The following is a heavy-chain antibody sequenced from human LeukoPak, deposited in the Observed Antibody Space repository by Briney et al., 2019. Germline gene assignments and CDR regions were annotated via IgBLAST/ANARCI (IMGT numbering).Heavy chain of an antibody. D-gene: IGHD3-9*01. CDR1: GFTFSNYA. CDR2: VSGRDTST. CDR3: AKWGDYDVLTGYYDSDY. V-gene: IGHV3-23*01. J-gene: IGHJ4*02. Sequence: QGGGSLRLSCAASGFTFSNYAMSWVRQAPGKGLEWVSAVSGRDTSTYYTDSVKGRFTISRDNSKSTLYLQMNSLSAEDTAIYYCAKWGDYDVLTGYYDSDYWGQGTLVTVSS.